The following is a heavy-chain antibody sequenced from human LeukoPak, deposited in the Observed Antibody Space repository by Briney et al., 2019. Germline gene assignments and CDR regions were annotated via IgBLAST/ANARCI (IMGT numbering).Heavy chain of an antibody. Sequence: GGSLRLSCAASGLTFSRYAMSWIRQAPGKGLEWVSGVSTSGGSTYYADSVKGRFTISRDNSKNTLHLQMNSLRAEDTAIYYCAKQAYDSPRTDFDYWGQGTLVTVSS. V-gene: IGHV3-23*01. J-gene: IGHJ4*02. CDR2: VSTSGGST. CDR3: AKQAYDSPRTDFDY. CDR1: GLTFSRYA. D-gene: IGHD3-22*01.